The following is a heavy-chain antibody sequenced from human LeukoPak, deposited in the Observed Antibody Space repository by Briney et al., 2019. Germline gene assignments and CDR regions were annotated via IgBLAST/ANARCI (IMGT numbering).Heavy chain of an antibody. CDR3: ARGGEYLNPYYFDY. Sequence: PSETLSLTCTVSGGSISSSSYYWGWIRQPPGKGLEWIGSIYYSGSTYYNPSLKSRVTISVDTSKNQFSLKLSSVTAADTAVYYCARGGEYLNPYYFDYWGQGTLVTVSS. D-gene: IGHD4-17*01. CDR1: GGSISSSSYY. CDR2: IYYSGST. V-gene: IGHV4-39*07. J-gene: IGHJ4*02.